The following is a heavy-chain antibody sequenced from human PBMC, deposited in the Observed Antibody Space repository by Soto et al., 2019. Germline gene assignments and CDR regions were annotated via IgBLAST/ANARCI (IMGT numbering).Heavy chain of an antibody. Sequence: GGSLRLSCAASGFTFRNYAISWVRQAPGKGLEWVSTLSDSGDSSYFADSVKGRFTISRDNFRNTLDLQMSSLRAEDTAVYYCLVQPATSYYYYTMDVWGQGTTVTVSS. CDR3: LVQPATSYYYYTMDV. V-gene: IGHV3-23*01. J-gene: IGHJ6*02. CDR2: LSDSGDSS. D-gene: IGHD2-2*01. CDR1: GFTFRNYA.